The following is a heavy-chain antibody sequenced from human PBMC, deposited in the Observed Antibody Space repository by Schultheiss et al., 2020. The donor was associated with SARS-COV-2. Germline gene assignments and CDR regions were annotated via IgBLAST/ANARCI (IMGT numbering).Heavy chain of an antibody. J-gene: IGHJ6*02. CDR1: GGSFSGYY. V-gene: IGHV4-34*01. D-gene: IGHD3-16*01. Sequence: SETLSLTCAVYGGSFSGYYWNWIRQPPGKGLEWIGEVDHSGSTNYNPSLKSRVTISVDTSKNQFSLKLSSVTAADTAVYYCARGCGESYYDYVWGIYGMDVWGQGTTVTVSS. CDR3: ARGCGESYYDYVWGIYGMDV. CDR2: VDHSGST.